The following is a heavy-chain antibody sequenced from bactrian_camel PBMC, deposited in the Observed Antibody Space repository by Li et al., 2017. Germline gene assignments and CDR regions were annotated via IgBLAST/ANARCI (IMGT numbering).Heavy chain of an antibody. Sequence: HVQLVESGGGLVQPGGSLRLSCAASGFTFSSTGMSWIRRAPGKGLEWVSTHYSDGSDPHYADSVKGRFTISRDNAKGMVYLQMYSLRSEDTAMYYCASGTPGGTGWGCFGYWGQGTQVTVS. D-gene: IGHD5*01. CDR3: ASGTPGGTGWGCFGY. CDR2: HYSDGSDP. V-gene: IGHV3S7*01. CDR1: GFTFSSTG. J-gene: IGHJ6*01.